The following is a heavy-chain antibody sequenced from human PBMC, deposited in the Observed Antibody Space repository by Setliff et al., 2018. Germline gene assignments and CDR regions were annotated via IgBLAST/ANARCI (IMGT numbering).Heavy chain of an antibody. Sequence: GESLTISCAASGFVFGTYGMHCVRQAPGKGLDWVASVRFDGSYKVYADSVKGRFTISRDNSENTLFLQMTSLRPEDTGIYYCAKVKKPLIRGSGFDYWGRGTLVTVSS. V-gene: IGHV3-30*02. CDR3: AKVKKPLIRGSGFDY. J-gene: IGHJ4*02. CDR1: GFVFGTYG. D-gene: IGHD2-8*01. CDR2: VRFDGSYK.